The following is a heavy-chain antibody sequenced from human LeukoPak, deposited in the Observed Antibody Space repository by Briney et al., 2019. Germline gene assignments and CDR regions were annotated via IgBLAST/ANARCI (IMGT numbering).Heavy chain of an antibody. CDR3: ARRRYYGSGSSNFYYYYMDV. Sequence: GSLRLSCAASGFTFSNYAMHWVRQAPGKGLEWVAVISYDGSNKYYADSVKGRFTISRDNSKNTLYLQMNSLRPEDTAVYYCARRRYYGSGSSNFYYYYMDVWGKGTTVTVSS. CDR1: GFTFSNYA. D-gene: IGHD3-10*01. CDR2: ISYDGSNK. J-gene: IGHJ6*03. V-gene: IGHV3-30*04.